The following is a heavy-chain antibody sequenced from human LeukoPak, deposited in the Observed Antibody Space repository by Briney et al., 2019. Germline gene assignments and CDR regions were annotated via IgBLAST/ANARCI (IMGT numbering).Heavy chain of an antibody. CDR3: ARDRIAWGLDY. D-gene: IGHD2-15*01. Sequence: GGSLRLSCAASGFTFSSYSMNWVRQAPGKGLEWVSSISSSSSYIYYADSVKGRFTISRDNAKNSLYLQMNGLRAEDTAVYYCARDRIAWGLDYWGQGTLVTVSS. CDR2: ISSSSSYI. CDR1: GFTFSSYS. V-gene: IGHV3-21*01. J-gene: IGHJ4*02.